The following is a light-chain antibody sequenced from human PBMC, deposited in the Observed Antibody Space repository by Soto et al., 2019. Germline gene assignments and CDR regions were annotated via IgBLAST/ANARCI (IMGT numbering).Light chain of an antibody. CDR3: SSYSRTTNIVM. CDR1: SSDVGAYNY. CDR2: DVT. Sequence: QSALTQPASVSGSPGQSITISCTGTSSDVGAYNYVSWYQQHPAKAPKLMIYDVTNRPSGVSDRFSGSKSGNTASLTISGLQAEDEGDYFCSSYSRTTNIVMFGGGTKLTVL. V-gene: IGLV2-14*03. J-gene: IGLJ3*02.